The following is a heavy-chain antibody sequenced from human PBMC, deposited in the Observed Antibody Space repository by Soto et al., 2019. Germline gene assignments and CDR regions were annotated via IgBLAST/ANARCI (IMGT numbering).Heavy chain of an antibody. CDR2: ISSGNSYI. CDR3: ATQMDYNILTGYRTFDY. V-gene: IGHV3-21*01. Sequence: PGGSLRLSCAVSGFTFSSYSMNWVRQAPGKXLEWVSSISSGNSYIYYADSVRGRFTVSRDNAKSSLYLQMNSLRAEDTAVYYCATQMDYNILTGYRTFDYWGQGTQVTVSS. J-gene: IGHJ4*02. D-gene: IGHD3-9*01. CDR1: GFTFSSYS.